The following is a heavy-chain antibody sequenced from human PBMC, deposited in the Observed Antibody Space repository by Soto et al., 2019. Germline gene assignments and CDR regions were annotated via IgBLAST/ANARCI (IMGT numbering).Heavy chain of an antibody. Sequence: QVQLVQSGAEVKKPGSSVKVSCKASGGTFSRYTFTWVRQAPGQGLEWMGRIIPILDIPNYAQNFQGRVTITEDKSKTTAYMERSSLTSDDTAVYYCASHFTGVLVLGTSPPGGDNYGWDVWGQGTTVTVSS. D-gene: IGHD2-8*02. CDR3: ASHFTGVLVLGTSPPGGDNYGWDV. J-gene: IGHJ6*02. CDR2: IIPILDIP. CDR1: GGTFSRYT. V-gene: IGHV1-69*02.